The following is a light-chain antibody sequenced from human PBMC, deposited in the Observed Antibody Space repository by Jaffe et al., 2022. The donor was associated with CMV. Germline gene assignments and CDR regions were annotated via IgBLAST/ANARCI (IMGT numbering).Light chain of an antibody. Sequence: DIQMTQSPSTLSASVGDRVTITCRASQSISSWLAWYQQKPGKAPNLLIYRASSLQSGVPSRFSGSGSGTEFTLTISSLQPDDFATYYCQQYDSSSWTFGQGTKVEI. CDR2: RAS. CDR3: QQYDSSSWT. V-gene: IGKV1-5*03. CDR1: QSISSW. J-gene: IGKJ1*01.